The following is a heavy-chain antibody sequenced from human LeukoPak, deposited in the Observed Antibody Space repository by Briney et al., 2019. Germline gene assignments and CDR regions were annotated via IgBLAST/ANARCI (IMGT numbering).Heavy chain of an antibody. Sequence: PGRSLRFSCAASGFTFSSYGMHWVRQAPGKGLEWVAVISYDGGNKYYADSVKGRFTISRDNSKNTLYLQMNSLRAEDTAVYYCARDRVGATDYFDYWGQGTLVTVSS. CDR3: ARDRVGATDYFDY. V-gene: IGHV3-30*03. J-gene: IGHJ4*02. CDR1: GFTFSSYG. CDR2: ISYDGGNK. D-gene: IGHD1-26*01.